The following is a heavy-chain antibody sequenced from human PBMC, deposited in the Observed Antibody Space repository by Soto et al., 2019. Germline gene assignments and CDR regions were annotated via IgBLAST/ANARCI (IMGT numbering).Heavy chain of an antibody. J-gene: IGHJ4*02. V-gene: IGHV1-69*13. CDR1: GGTFSSYS. CDR2: IIPIFGTA. CDR3: AIEYSSSPPYYPIGY. Sequence: SVKVSCKASGGTFSSYSISWVRQAPGQGLEWMGGIIPIFGTANYAQKFQGRVTITADESTSTAYMELSSLRSADTAVYYCAIEYSSSPPYYPIGYWGQGTLVTVSS. D-gene: IGHD6-6*01.